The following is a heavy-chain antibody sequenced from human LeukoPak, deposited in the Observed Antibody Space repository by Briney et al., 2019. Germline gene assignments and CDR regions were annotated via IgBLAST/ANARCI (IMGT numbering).Heavy chain of an antibody. CDR3: ARDRGSSWFDY. D-gene: IGHD6-13*01. CDR1: GGSISSSSYY. J-gene: IGHJ4*02. CDR2: IYYSGST. V-gene: IGHV4-39*07. Sequence: SETLSPTCTVSGGSISSSSYYWGWIRQPPGKGLEWIGSIYYSGSTYYNPSLKSRVTISVDRSKNQFSLKLSSVTAADTAVYYCARDRGSSWFDYWGQGTLVTVSS.